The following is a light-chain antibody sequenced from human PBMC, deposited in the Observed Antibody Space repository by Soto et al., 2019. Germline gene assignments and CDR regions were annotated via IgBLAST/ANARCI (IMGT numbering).Light chain of an antibody. CDR1: QSVTTNY. CDR3: QQYRNSPRYS. V-gene: IGKV3-20*01. Sequence: EIVLTQSPGTLSLSLGERATLSCRASQSVTTNYFAWYQQKPGQAPRLLIYGTSNRATGIPDRFSGSGSGPAFTLTTSSLEPEDFAVYYCQQYRNSPRYSFGQGTKVEIK. CDR2: GTS. J-gene: IGKJ2*03.